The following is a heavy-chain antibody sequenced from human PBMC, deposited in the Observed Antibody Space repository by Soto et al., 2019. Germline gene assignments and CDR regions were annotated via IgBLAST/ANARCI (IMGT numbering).Heavy chain of an antibody. D-gene: IGHD6-19*01. V-gene: IGHV1-2*04. CDR2: INPNSGGT. J-gene: IGHJ3*02. CDR3: AREHLAVAGTLAFDI. Sequence: ASVKVSCKASGYTFTGYYMHWVRQAPGQGLEWMGWINPNSGGTNYAQKFQGWVTMTRDTSISTAYMELSRLRSDDTAVYYCAREHLAVAGTLAFDIWGQGTMVTVSS. CDR1: GYTFTGYY.